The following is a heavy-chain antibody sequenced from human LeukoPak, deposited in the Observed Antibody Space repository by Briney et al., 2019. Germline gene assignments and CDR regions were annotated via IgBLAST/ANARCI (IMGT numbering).Heavy chain of an antibody. J-gene: IGHJ4*02. CDR2: ISGSGGST. CDR3: AKGWSNWGASPLKYYFDD. CDR1: GFTFSSYA. Sequence: GGSLRLSCAASGFTFSSYAMSWVRQAPGKGLEWVSAISGSGGSTYYADPVKGRFTISRDNSKNTLYLQMNSLRAEDTAVYYCAKGWSNWGASPLKYYFDDWGQGTLVTVSS. V-gene: IGHV3-23*01. D-gene: IGHD7-27*01.